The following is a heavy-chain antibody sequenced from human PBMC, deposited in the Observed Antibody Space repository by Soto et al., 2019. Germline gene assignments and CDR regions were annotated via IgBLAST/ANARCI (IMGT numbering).Heavy chain of an antibody. CDR1: GFTVSSNY. V-gene: IGHV3-66*01. J-gene: IGHJ4*01. D-gene: IGHD3-22*01. Sequence: GGSLRLSCAASGFTVSSNYMSWVRQAPGKGLEWVSVIFGGGSTYYADSVKGRFTISRDNSKNTLYLHMTSLKTEDTAVYFCTHDKGPAWQKYFFDNWGHGTLVTVSS. CDR2: IFGGGST. CDR3: THDKGPAWQKYFFDN.